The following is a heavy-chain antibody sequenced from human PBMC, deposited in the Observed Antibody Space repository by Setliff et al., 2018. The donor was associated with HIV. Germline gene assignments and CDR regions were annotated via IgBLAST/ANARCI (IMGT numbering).Heavy chain of an antibody. Sequence: ASVKVSCKVSGYTLTELAMHWVRQAPGKGLEWMGGFDPEDGETIYAQKFQGRVTMTEDTSTATAYMELSSLRSEDPAVSYCATRRVIVVVKSFDYWGQGTLVTVSS. J-gene: IGHJ4*02. V-gene: IGHV1-24*01. CDR3: ATRRVIVVVKSFDY. D-gene: IGHD3-22*01. CDR2: FDPEDGET. CDR1: GYTLTELA.